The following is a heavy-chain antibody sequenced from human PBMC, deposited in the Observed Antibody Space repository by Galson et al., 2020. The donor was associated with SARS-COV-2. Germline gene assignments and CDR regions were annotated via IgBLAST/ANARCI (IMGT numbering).Heavy chain of an antibody. Sequence: GESLKISCKVSGYTLTELSMHWVRQAPGKGLEWMGGFDPEDGETIYAQKFQGRVTMTEDTSTDTAYMELSSLRSEDTAVYYCATAPVVVAANWFAPWGQGTLVTVSS. D-gene: IGHD2-15*01. CDR2: FDPEDGET. J-gene: IGHJ5*02. CDR1: GYTLTELS. V-gene: IGHV1-24*01. CDR3: ATAPVVVAANWFAP.